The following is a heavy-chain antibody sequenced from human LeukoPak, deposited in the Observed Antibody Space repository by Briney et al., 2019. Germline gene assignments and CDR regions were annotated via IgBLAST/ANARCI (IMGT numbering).Heavy chain of an antibody. D-gene: IGHD4-23*01. CDR3: ARTYGGDAFDI. Sequence: PGGSLRLSRRASGFTFSSYSLNWVRQAPGKGLEWVSYISSTSSAIYYADSVKGRFTITRDNAKDSVDLQMNSLRDEDTGVYYCARTYGGDAFDIWGQGTMVTVSS. V-gene: IGHV3-48*02. CDR2: ISSTSSAI. J-gene: IGHJ3*02. CDR1: GFTFSSYS.